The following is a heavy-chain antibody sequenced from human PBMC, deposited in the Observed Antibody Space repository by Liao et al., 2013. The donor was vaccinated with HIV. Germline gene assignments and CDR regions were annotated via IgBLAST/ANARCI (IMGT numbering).Heavy chain of an antibody. CDR2: INHSGST. D-gene: IGHD5-12*01. V-gene: IGHV4-34*01. Sequence: QVQLQQWGAGLLKPSETLSLTCAVYGGSFSGYYWSWIRQPPGKGLEWIGEINHSGSTNYNPSLKSRVTMSVDTSKNQFSLKLSSVTAADTAVYYCARGGVGGYSLQNPLDYWGQGTLVTVSS. CDR1: GGSFSGYY. J-gene: IGHJ4*02. CDR3: ARGGVGGYSLQNPLDY.